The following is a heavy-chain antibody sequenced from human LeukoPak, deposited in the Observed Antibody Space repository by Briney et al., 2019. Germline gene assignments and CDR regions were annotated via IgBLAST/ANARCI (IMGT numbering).Heavy chain of an antibody. V-gene: IGHV4-39*01. D-gene: IGHD3-9*01. CDR3: ATLLNYDIPPDYYYYGMDV. CDR2: IYYSGST. J-gene: IGHJ6*02. CDR1: GGSISSSSYY. Sequence: PSETLSLTCTVSGGSISSSSYYWGWIRQPPGKGLEWIGSIYYSGSTYHNPSLKSRVTISVDTSKNQFSLKLSSVTAADTAVYYCATLLNYDIPPDYYYYGMDVWGQGTTVTVSS.